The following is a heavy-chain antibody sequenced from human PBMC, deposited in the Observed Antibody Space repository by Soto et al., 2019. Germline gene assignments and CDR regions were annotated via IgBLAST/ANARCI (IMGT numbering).Heavy chain of an antibody. V-gene: IGHV4-34*01. CDR1: GGSFSGYY. D-gene: IGHD3-9*01. CDR2: INHSGST. J-gene: IGHJ5*02. CDR3: ARAINPRLVDCFDP. Sequence: SETLSLTCAVYGGSFSGYYWSWIRQPPGKGLEWIGEINHSGSTNYNTSLKSRVTISVDTSKNQFSLKLSSVTAADTAVYYCARAINPRLVDCFDPWGQGTLVTVSS.